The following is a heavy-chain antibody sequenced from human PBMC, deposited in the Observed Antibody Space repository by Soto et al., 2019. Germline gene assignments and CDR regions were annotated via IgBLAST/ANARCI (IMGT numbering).Heavy chain of an antibody. CDR1: GFTFSSYG. CDR2: IWYDGSNK. Sequence: PGGSLRLSCAASGFTFSSYGMHWVRQAPGKGLEWVAVIWYDGSNKYYADSVKGRFTISRDNSKNTLYLQMNSLRAEDTAVYYCARDTLLWFGESKYYFDYWGQGTLVTVSS. V-gene: IGHV3-33*01. D-gene: IGHD3-10*01. CDR3: ARDTLLWFGESKYYFDY. J-gene: IGHJ4*02.